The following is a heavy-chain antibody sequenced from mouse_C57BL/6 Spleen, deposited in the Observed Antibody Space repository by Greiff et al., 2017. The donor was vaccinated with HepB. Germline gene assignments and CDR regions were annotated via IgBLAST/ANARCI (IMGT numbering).Heavy chain of an antibody. V-gene: IGHV3-1*01. J-gene: IGHJ3*01. CDR2: ISYSGST. CDR3: ARGGGTYAWFAY. D-gene: IGHD4-1*01. Sequence: EVKLQESGPGMVKPSQSLSLTCTVTGYSITSGYDWHWIRHFPGNKLEWMGYISYSGSTNYNPSLKSRISITHDTSKNHFFLKLNSVTTEDTATYYCARGGGTYAWFAYWGQGTLVTVSA. CDR1: GYSITSGYD.